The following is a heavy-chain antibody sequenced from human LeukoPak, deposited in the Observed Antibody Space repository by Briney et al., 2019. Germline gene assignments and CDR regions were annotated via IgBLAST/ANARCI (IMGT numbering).Heavy chain of an antibody. CDR1: GFTFSSYS. J-gene: IGHJ4*02. CDR3: AREVYYYDSSGFYYSGGLGY. V-gene: IGHV3-48*01. D-gene: IGHD3-22*01. CDR2: ISSSSSTL. Sequence: GGSLRLSCAASGFTFSSYSMNWVRQAPGKGLEWVSYISSSSSTLYYADSVKGRFTISRDNAKNSLYLQMNSLRAEDTAVYYCAREVYYYDSSGFYYSGGLGYWGQGTLLTVSS.